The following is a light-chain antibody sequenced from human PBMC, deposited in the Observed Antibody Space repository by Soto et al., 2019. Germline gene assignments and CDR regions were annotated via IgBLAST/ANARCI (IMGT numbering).Light chain of an antibody. CDR2: DVS. CDR1: SSDVGGYNY. CDR3: SSYTSSSTLHYV. V-gene: IGLV2-14*01. J-gene: IGLJ1*01. Sequence: QSALTQPPSGSGSPGQSITISCTGTSSDVGGYNYVSWYQQHPGKAPKLMIYDVSNRPSGVSNRFSGSKSGNTASLTISGLQAEDEADYYCSSYTSSSTLHYVFGTGTKVTVL.